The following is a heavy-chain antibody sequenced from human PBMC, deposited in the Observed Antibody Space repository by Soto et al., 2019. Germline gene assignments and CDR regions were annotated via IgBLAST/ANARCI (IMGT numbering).Heavy chain of an antibody. D-gene: IGHD3-22*01. Sequence: QVQLVQSGAEVKKPGASVKVSCKASGYTFTSYGISWVRQAPGQGLEWMGWISANNGNTNYAQKLQGRVTVTPDTSTSTAYMELRSLRSDDTAVYYCARVSADYYDSSGYYFVYYYYGMDVWGQGTTVTVSS. CDR3: ARVSADYYDSSGYYFVYYYYGMDV. CDR1: GYTFTSYG. V-gene: IGHV1-18*01. CDR2: ISANNGNT. J-gene: IGHJ6*02.